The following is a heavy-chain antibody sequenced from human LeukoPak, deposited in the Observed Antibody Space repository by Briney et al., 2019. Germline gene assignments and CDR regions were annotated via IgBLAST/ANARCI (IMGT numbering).Heavy chain of an antibody. D-gene: IGHD3-16*02. CDR2: INHSGST. CDR1: GGSFSGYY. J-gene: IGHJ5*02. V-gene: IGHV4-34*01. CDR3: VRGIVWFDP. Sequence: SETLSLTCAVYGGSFSGYYWSWIRQPPGKGLEWIGEINHSGSTNYNPSLKSRVTISVDTSKNQFSLKLSSVTAADTAVYYCVRGIVWFDPWGQGTLVTVSS.